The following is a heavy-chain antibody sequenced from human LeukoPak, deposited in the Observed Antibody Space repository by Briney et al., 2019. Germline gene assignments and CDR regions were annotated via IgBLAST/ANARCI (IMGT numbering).Heavy chain of an antibody. CDR1: CYIFTNYG. Sequence: ASVRVSCKTSCYIFTNYGVSWVRQAPGQGLEWMGWINVYNGHTIYAQEFQGRVTLTTDTSTSTAHMDLRSLRSDDTAVYYCVRDSDHAPDYWGQGTLVTVSS. J-gene: IGHJ4*02. D-gene: IGHD3-10*01. CDR2: INVYNGHT. V-gene: IGHV1-18*01. CDR3: VRDSDHAPDY.